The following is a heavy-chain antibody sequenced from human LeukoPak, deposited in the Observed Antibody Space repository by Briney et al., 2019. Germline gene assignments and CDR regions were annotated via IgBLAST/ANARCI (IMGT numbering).Heavy chain of an antibody. CDR3: ANHPKQWPSYYMDV. CDR2: ISGGGGST. Sequence: GGSLRLSCAASGFTFSNYAMSWVRQAPGKGLEWVSAISGGGGSTFYADSVKGRFTISRDNSKNTLYLQMNSLRAEDTAVYYCANHPKQWPSYYMDVWGKGTTVTVSS. V-gene: IGHV3-23*01. D-gene: IGHD6-19*01. J-gene: IGHJ6*03. CDR1: GFTFSNYA.